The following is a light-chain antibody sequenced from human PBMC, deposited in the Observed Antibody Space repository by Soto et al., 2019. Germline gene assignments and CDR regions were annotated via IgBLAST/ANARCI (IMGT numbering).Light chain of an antibody. V-gene: IGKV1-5*01. CDR1: QSISNW. Sequence: DIQMTQSPSTLSASVGDRVTITCRASQSISNWLAWYQQRPGKAPKLLIFDASSLESGVPSRFSGSGSGTEFNLTISRLQPDDFATYYCQQYNTYSKTFGQGTKVDIK. J-gene: IGKJ1*01. CDR3: QQYNTYSKT. CDR2: DAS.